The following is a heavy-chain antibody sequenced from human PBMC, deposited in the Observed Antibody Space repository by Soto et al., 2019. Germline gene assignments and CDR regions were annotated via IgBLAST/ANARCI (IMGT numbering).Heavy chain of an antibody. V-gene: IGHV4-30-4*01. J-gene: IGHJ3*02. CDR3: TSVRHINAFDI. CDR1: GGSISSGDYY. Sequence: QVQLQESGPGLVKPSQTLSLTCTVSGGSISSGDYYWSWIRQPPGKGLEWIGYIYYSGSTYYNPSLKRRVTVAVDTTKNQFSLPRSLVTAADTAVYYCTSVRHINAFDIWGQGTMVTVSS. CDR2: IYYSGST. D-gene: IGHD1-20*01.